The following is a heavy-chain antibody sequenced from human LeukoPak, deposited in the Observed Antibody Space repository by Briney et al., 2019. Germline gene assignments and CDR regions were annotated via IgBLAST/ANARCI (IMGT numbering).Heavy chain of an antibody. V-gene: IGHV4-30-4*01. CDR2: IYYSGST. D-gene: IGHD3-22*01. CDR1: GGSIRSGDFY. CDR3: ARVRGYYYDSSGYIDY. Sequence: SETLSLTCTVSGGSIRSGDFYWSWIRQPPGKGLEWIGYIYYSGSTNYKPSLKSRVTISKDTSKNQFSLKLSSVTAADTAVYYCARVRGYYYDSSGYIDYWGQGTLVTVSS. J-gene: IGHJ4*02.